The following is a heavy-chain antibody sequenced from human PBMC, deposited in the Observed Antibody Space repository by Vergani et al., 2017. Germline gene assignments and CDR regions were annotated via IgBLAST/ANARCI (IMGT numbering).Heavy chain of an antibody. Sequence: QVQLVQSGGEVKKPGSSVKVSCKASGGTFSSYAISWVRQAPGQGLEWMGGIIPIFGTANYAQKFQGRVTITADESTSTAYMELSSLRSEDTAVYYCARGRSSSSPNYYDYYSMDVWGKGTTVTVSS. V-gene: IGHV1-69*01. CDR1: GGTFSSYA. D-gene: IGHD6-6*01. CDR2: IIPIFGTA. CDR3: ARGRSSSSPNYYDYYSMDV. J-gene: IGHJ6*03.